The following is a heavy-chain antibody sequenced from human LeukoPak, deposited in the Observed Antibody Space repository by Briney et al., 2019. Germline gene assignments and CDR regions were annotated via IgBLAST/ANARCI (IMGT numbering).Heavy chain of an antibody. CDR2: IYPGDSNT. CDR1: GYSFKNYW. J-gene: IGHJ6*02. Sequence: AESLKISCKGSGYSFKNYWIAWVRQMPGKGLEWMEIIYPGDSNTRYNPSFQGQVTISADKSISTAYLQWSSLKASDTAKYYCARQGFVASYGVDVWGRGTAVTVSS. CDR3: ARQGFVASYGVDV. D-gene: IGHD2-15*01. V-gene: IGHV5-51*01.